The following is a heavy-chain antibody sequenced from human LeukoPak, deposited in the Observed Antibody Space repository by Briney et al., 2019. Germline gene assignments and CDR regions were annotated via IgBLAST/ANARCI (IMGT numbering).Heavy chain of an antibody. Sequence: ASVKVSCKASGGTFSSYAISWVRQAPGQGLEWMGGIIPIFGTANYAQKFQGRVTITADESTSTAYMELSSLRSEDTAVYYCARFAHRIVVVPTARDAFDIWGQGTMVTVSS. CDR1: GGTFSSYA. CDR2: IIPIFGTA. CDR3: ARFAHRIVVVPTARDAFDI. V-gene: IGHV1-69*13. J-gene: IGHJ3*02. D-gene: IGHD2-2*01.